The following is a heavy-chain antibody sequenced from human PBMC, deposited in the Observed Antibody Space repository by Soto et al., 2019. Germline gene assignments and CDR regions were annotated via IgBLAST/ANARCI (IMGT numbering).Heavy chain of an antibody. V-gene: IGHV4-61*01. D-gene: IGHD3-22*01. CDR2: IYYSGST. Sequence: QVQLQESGPGLVKPSETLSLTCTVSGGSVSSGSYYWSWIRQPPGKGLEWIGYIYYSGSTNYNPSLKSRVTISVDTSKHQFSLQLSSVTAADTGVYYCARGDSSGYYSWGQGTLVTVSS. CDR3: ARGDSSGYYS. CDR1: GGSVSSGSYY. J-gene: IGHJ4*02.